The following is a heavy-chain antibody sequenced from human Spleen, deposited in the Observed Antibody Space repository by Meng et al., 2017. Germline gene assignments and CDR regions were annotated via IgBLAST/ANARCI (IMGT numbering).Heavy chain of an antibody. D-gene: IGHD1/OR15-1a*01. Sequence: QPQLQESGPGLVKPSEALSLTCRVSGGSISTMCYYWGWIRQPPGKGLEWIGSIGHSGITYYTPSLKSRVTVSIDTSKSQFSLELTSVTAADTAVYYCVRSRAWVRTGFDPWGQGTLVTVSS. CDR1: GGSISTMCYY. CDR2: IGHSGIT. V-gene: IGHV4-39*01. CDR3: VRSRAWVRTGFDP. J-gene: IGHJ5*02.